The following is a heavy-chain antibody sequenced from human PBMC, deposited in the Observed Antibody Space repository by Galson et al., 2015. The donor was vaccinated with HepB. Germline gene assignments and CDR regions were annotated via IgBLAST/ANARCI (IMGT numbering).Heavy chain of an antibody. J-gene: IGHJ3*02. CDR2: IKQDGSTK. D-gene: IGHD2-2*01. CDR3: ARDRMYFSGTRYYDVFDI. CDR1: EFTFSSYW. Sequence: SLRLSCAASEFTFSSYWMTWVRQAPGKGLEWVANIKQDGSTKYYVDSVKGRFTISRDNAKNSLYLQMNSLRAEDTAVYYCARDRMYFSGTRYYDVFDIWGQGTMVTVSS. V-gene: IGHV3-7*01.